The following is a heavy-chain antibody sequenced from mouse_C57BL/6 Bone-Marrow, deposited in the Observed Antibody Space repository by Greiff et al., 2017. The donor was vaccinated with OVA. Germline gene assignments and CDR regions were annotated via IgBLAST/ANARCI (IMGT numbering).Heavy chain of an antibody. Sequence: EVKLVESGGGLVQPGGSLKLSCAASGFTFSDYYMYWVRQTPEKRLEWVAYISKGGGRTYYPDTVKGRFPISRDNAKNTLYLQMSRLKSEDTAMYYCARLHYDYLGPYAMDYWGQGTSVTVSS. D-gene: IGHD2-4*01. J-gene: IGHJ4*01. V-gene: IGHV5-12*01. CDR2: ISKGGGRT. CDR3: ARLHYDYLGPYAMDY. CDR1: GFTFSDYY.